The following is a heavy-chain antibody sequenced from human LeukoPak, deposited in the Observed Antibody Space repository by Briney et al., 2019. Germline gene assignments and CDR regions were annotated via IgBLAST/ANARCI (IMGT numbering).Heavy chain of an antibody. CDR3: ARDSSYCGGDCYSN. V-gene: IGHV4-39*07. J-gene: IGHJ4*02. Sequence: SETLSLTCTVSGGSISGSSYYWGWIRQPPGKGLEWIGSIYYSGSTYYNPSLKSRVTISVDTSKSQFSLKLSSVTAADTAVYYCARDSSYCGGDCYSNWGQGTLVTVSS. CDR1: GGSISGSSYY. CDR2: IYYSGST. D-gene: IGHD2-21*01.